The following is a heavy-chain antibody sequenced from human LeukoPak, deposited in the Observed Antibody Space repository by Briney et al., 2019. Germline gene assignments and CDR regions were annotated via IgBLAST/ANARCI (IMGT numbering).Heavy chain of an antibody. D-gene: IGHD2-21*02. CDR1: EFTFSSYA. CDR3: SKDIENCVGDCYAFQH. Sequence: GGSLRLSCAASEFTFSSYAMSWVRQAPGKGLEWVSSISGSGVSTYYADSVKGRFTVSRDNSKNMVYLQMNTLRAEDTAIYYCSKDIENCVGDCYAFQHWGQGTLVTVSS. J-gene: IGHJ1*01. V-gene: IGHV3-23*01. CDR2: ISGSGVST.